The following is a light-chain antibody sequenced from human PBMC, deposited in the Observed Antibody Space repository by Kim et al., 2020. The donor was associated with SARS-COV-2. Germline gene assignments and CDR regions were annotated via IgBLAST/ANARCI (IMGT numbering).Light chain of an antibody. CDR2: RNN. Sequence: QSVLTQPHSVSGAPGQRVTISCTGSSSNIGAGYDVHWYQQLPGTAPKLLLYRNNNRPSGVPDRFSGSKSGTSASLAITGLQAEDEADYYCQSYDSTLAAYVFGTGTKVTVL. J-gene: IGLJ1*01. CDR1: SSNIGAGYD. CDR3: QSYDSTLAAYV. V-gene: IGLV1-40*01.